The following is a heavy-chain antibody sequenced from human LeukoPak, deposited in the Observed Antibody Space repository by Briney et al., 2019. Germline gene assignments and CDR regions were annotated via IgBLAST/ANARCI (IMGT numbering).Heavy chain of an antibody. D-gene: IGHD1-26*01. J-gene: IGHJ4*02. Sequence: SETLSLTCTVSGGSISSYYWSWIRQPPGKGLEWIGYIYYRGSTNYNPSLKSRVTISVDTSKNQFSLKLSSVTAADTAVYYCAREGSGSRFDYWGQGTLVTVSS. CDR3: AREGSGSRFDY. CDR1: GGSISSYY. V-gene: IGHV4-59*01. CDR2: IYYRGST.